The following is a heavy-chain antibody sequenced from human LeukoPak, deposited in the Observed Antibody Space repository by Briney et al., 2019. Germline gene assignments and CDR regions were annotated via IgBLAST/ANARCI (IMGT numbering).Heavy chain of an antibody. CDR2: VRYDGSSQ. CDR3: AKDRDVRYGSGSYHFDY. J-gene: IGHJ4*02. CDR1: GFTFITNG. Sequence: PGGSLRLSCVASGFTFITNGMHWVRQAPGKGLEWVAFVRYDGSSQYYADSVKGRFTISRDNSKDTLYLQMNSLRAEDTALYYCAKDRDVRYGSGSYHFDYWGQGTLVTVSS. D-gene: IGHD3-10*01. V-gene: IGHV3-30*02.